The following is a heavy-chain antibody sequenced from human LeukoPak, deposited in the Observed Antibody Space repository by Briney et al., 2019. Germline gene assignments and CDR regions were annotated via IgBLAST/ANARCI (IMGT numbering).Heavy chain of an antibody. J-gene: IGHJ4*02. V-gene: IGHV3-23*01. CDR1: GFTFSSYG. CDR3: ARVSPDYGGYFDY. D-gene: IGHD4-23*01. CDR2: ISGSGDRT. Sequence: GGSLRLSCAVSGFTFSSYGMSWVRQAPGKGLEWVSVISGSGDRTYYADSVKGRFTISRDNSKNTLYLQMNSLRAGDTAVYYCARVSPDYGGYFDYWGQGTLLTVSS.